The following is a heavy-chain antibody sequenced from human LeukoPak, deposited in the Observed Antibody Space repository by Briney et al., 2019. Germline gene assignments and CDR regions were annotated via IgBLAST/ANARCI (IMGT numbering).Heavy chain of an antibody. CDR1: GGSISSGSYY. Sequence: PSQTLSLTCTVSGGSISSGSYYWSWIRQPAGKGLEWIGRIYTSGSTNYNPSLKSRVTISVDTSKNQFSLKLSSVTAADTAVYYCAGTYDILTGYTPYFDYWGQGTLVTVSS. V-gene: IGHV4-61*02. CDR3: AGTYDILTGYTPYFDY. D-gene: IGHD3-9*01. J-gene: IGHJ4*02. CDR2: IYTSGST.